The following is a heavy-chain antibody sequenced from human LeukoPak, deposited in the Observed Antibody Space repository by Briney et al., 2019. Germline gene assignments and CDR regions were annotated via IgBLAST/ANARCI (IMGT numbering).Heavy chain of an antibody. V-gene: IGHV1-69*13. CDR3: ARDLGGLRYFEDWFDP. J-gene: IGHJ5*02. CDR1: GYTFTSYA. Sequence: ASVKVSCKASGYTFTSYAMNWVRQAPGQGLEWMGGIIPIFGTANYAQKFQGRVTITADESTSTAYMELSSLRSEDTAVYYCARDLGGLRYFEDWFDPWGQGTLVTVSS. CDR2: IIPIFGTA. D-gene: IGHD3-9*01.